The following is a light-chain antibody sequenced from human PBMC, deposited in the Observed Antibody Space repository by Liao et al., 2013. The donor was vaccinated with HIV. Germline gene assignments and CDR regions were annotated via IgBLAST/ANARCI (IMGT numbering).Light chain of an antibody. J-gene: IGLJ3*02. V-gene: IGLV3-1*01. CDR2: QDN. CDR3: QAWDSSTAGP. CDR1: KLGDKY. Sequence: SYELTQPPSVSVSPGQTASITCSGDKLGDKYACWYQQKPGQSPVLVIYQDNKRPSGIPERFSGSNSGNTATLTISGTQAMDEADYCCQAWDSSTAGPFGGGTKL.